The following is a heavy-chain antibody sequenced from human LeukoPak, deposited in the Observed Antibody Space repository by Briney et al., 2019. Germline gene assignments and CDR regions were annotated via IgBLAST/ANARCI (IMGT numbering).Heavy chain of an antibody. CDR1: GFTYTTST. CDR2: IVVGSGNT. V-gene: IGHV1-58*02. CDR3: AAASDNWNYSGYDY. J-gene: IGHJ4*02. D-gene: IGHD1-7*01. Sequence: SVKVSCKASGFTYTTSTMYWVRQARGHRLEWIGWIVVGSGNTNYAQKFQERVTITRDMSTSTAYMELSSLRSEDTAVYYCAAASDNWNYSGYDYWGQGTLVTVSS.